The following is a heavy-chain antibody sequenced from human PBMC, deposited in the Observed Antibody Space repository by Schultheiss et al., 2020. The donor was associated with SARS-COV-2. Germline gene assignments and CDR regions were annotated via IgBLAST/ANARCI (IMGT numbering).Heavy chain of an antibody. J-gene: IGHJ4*02. D-gene: IGHD3-10*01. Sequence: GESLKISCAASGFTFSSYAMHWVRQAPGKGLEWVSAISGSGGSTYYADSVKGRFTISRDNAKNSLYLQMNSLRAGDTAVYYCARGLKNYYYGSGSYSPHFDYWGQGTLVTVSS. CDR3: ARGLKNYYYGSGSYSPHFDY. V-gene: IGHV3-23*01. CDR2: ISGSGGST. CDR1: GFTFSSYA.